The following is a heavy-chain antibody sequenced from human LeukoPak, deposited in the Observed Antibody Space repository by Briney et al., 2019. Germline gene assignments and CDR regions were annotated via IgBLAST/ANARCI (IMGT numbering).Heavy chain of an antibody. Sequence: GGSLRLSCAASGFTFSSYWMHWVRQAPGKGLVWASRIDTDGSFTSYADSVRGRFTTSRDNAKNTLYLQMSSLRAEDTAVYYCIRGTVGAPGNDYWGQGTLVTVSS. CDR2: IDTDGSFT. CDR1: GFTFSSYW. V-gene: IGHV3-74*01. CDR3: IRGTVGAPGNDY. J-gene: IGHJ4*02. D-gene: IGHD1-26*01.